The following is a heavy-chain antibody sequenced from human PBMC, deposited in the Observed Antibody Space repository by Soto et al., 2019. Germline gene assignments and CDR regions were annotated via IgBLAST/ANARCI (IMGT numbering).Heavy chain of an antibody. CDR1: GGSFSGYY. Sequence: SETLSLTCAVYGGSFSGYYWSWIRQPPGKGLEWIGEINHSGSTNYNPSLKSRVTISVDTSKNQFSLKLSSVTAADTAVYYCARAEGKYCSSTSCYGSPRSDYWGQGTLVTVSS. CDR3: ARAEGKYCSSTSCYGSPRSDY. V-gene: IGHV4-34*01. CDR2: INHSGST. D-gene: IGHD2-2*01. J-gene: IGHJ4*02.